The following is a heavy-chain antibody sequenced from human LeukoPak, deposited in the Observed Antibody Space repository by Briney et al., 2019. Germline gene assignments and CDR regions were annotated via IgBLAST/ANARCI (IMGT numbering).Heavy chain of an antibody. CDR3: ARGRLYRNSFCFDY. D-gene: IGHD6-6*01. J-gene: IGHJ4*02. CDR2: INNNGGST. Sequence: GGSLRLSCAASGFTFSSYAMHWVRQAPGKGLEYVSAINNNGGSTYHANSVRGRFTISRDNSKNTLYLQVGSLRADDMAVYYCARGRLYRNSFCFDYWGQGTLVTVSS. CDR1: GFTFSSYA. V-gene: IGHV3-64*01.